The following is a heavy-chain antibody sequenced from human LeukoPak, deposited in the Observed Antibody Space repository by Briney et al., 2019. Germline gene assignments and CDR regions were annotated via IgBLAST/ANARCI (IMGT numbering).Heavy chain of an antibody. D-gene: IGHD2-21*02. V-gene: IGHV3-21*01. CDR2: IISSSSYI. Sequence: GGSLRLSCAASGFTFSSYSMNWVRQAPGKGLEWVSSIISSSSYIYYADSVKGRFTISRDNAKNSLYLQMNSLRAEDTAVYYCARDDSNGVTTDRYYYYGMDVWGQGTTVTVSS. CDR1: GFTFSSYS. CDR3: ARDDSNGVTTDRYYYYGMDV. J-gene: IGHJ6*02.